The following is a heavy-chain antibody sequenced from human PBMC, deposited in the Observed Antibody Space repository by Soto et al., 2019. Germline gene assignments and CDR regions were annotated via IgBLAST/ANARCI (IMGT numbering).Heavy chain of an antibody. Sequence: QVQLVESGGGVVQPGRSLRLPCAASGFTFSSYGMHWVRQAPGKGLEWVAVIWYDGSNKYYADSVKGRFTISRDNSKNTLYLQMNSLRAEDTAVYYCAREGYSSSWAPNYFDYWGQGTLVTVSS. V-gene: IGHV3-33*01. CDR2: IWYDGSNK. D-gene: IGHD6-13*01. CDR3: AREGYSSSWAPNYFDY. J-gene: IGHJ4*02. CDR1: GFTFSSYG.